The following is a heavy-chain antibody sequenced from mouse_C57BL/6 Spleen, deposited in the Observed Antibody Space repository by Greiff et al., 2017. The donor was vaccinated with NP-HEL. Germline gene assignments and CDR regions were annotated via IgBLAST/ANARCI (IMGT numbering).Heavy chain of an antibody. CDR1: GYTFTSYW. Sequence: QVQLQQPGAELVKPGASVKVSCKASGYTFTSYWMHWVKQRPGQGLEWIGRIHPSDSATNYNQKFKGKATLTVDKSSSTAYMQLSSLTSEDSAVYYCAIEVTDWYFDVWGTGTTVTVSS. V-gene: IGHV1-74*01. J-gene: IGHJ1*03. CDR3: AIEVTDWYFDV. D-gene: IGHD2-2*01. CDR2: IHPSDSAT.